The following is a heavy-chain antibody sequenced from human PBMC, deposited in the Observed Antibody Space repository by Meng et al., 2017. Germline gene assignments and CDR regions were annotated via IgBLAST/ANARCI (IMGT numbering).Heavy chain of an antibody. D-gene: IGHD2-15*01. CDR3: ARTQADRGWFDP. V-gene: IGHV1-69*13. J-gene: IGHJ5*02. CDR2: IIPIFGTA. CDR1: GYTFTSYY. Sequence: SVKVSCKASGYTFTSYYMHWVRQAPGQGLEWMGGIIPIFGTANYAQKFQGRVTITADESTSTAYMELSSLRSEDTAVYYCARTQADRGWFDPWGQGTLVTVSS.